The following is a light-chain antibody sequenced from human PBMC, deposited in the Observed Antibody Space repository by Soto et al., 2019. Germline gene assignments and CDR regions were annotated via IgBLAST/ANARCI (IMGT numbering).Light chain of an antibody. V-gene: IGLV1-40*01. Sequence: QSVLTQPPSVSGAPGQRVSISCTGGNSNIGANYDVHWYQQLPGTAPKLLISGNSNRPSGVPDRFSGSKSGTSASLAITGLQAEDEADYYCCSFADRYTFDFGTGTKLTVL. CDR1: NSNIGANYD. CDR3: CSFADRYTFD. CDR2: GNS. J-gene: IGLJ1*01.